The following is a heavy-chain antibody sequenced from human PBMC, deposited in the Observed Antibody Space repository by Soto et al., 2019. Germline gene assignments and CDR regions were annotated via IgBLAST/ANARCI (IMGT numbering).Heavy chain of an antibody. CDR1: GGSISTRSHY. CDR2: MYYSGST. CDR3: AKNWNWGSLVH. V-gene: IGHV4-39*01. D-gene: IGHD7-27*01. J-gene: IGHJ4*02. Sequence: SETLCLTCTVSGGSISTRSHYWGWIRQPPGKGLEWIGNMYYSGSTYYNPSLKSRVTISVDTPKDQFSLKLSSVTAADTAVYYCAKNWNWGSLVHWGQGTLVTVS.